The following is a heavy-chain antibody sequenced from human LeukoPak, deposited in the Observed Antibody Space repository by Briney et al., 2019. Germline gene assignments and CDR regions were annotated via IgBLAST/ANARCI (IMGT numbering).Heavy chain of an antibody. D-gene: IGHD3-10*01. CDR3: ARDRSGILNG. V-gene: IGHV3-7*01. CDR1: GFTFIDSW. Sequence: PGGSLRLSCAASGFTFIDSWMTWVRQAPGKGLQWVANIKYDGSEIYYVDSVKGRFTISRDNAKKSLSLQMNSLRAEDTAVYYCARDRSGILNGWGQATLVTVSS. J-gene: IGHJ4*02. CDR2: IKYDGSEI.